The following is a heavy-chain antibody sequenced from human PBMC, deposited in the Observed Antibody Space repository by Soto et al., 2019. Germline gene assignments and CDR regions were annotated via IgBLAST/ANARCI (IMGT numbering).Heavy chain of an antibody. CDR1: GGSISSGGYY. Sequence: PSETLSLTCTVSGGSISSGGYYWSWIRQHPGKGLEWIGYIYYSGSTYYNPSLKSRVTISVDTSKNQFSLKLSSVTAADTAVYYCARDLLYYDILTGPRHYYGMDVWGRGTTVTVSS. CDR2: IYYSGST. D-gene: IGHD3-9*01. CDR3: ARDLLYYDILTGPRHYYGMDV. V-gene: IGHV4-31*03. J-gene: IGHJ6*02.